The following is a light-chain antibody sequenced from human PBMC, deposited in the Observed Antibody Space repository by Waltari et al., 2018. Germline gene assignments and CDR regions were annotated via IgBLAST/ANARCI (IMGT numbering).Light chain of an antibody. V-gene: IGLV2-11*01. J-gene: IGLJ2*01. Sequence: QSALTQPRSVSGSPGQSVTISCTGTSSDVGGYNYVSWYQQPPGKAPKRMIYDVSKRPSGVPDRFSGSKSGNTASLTISGLQAEDEADYYCCSYAGSYTFLFGGGTKLTVL. CDR3: CSYAGSYTFL. CDR1: SSDVGGYNY. CDR2: DVS.